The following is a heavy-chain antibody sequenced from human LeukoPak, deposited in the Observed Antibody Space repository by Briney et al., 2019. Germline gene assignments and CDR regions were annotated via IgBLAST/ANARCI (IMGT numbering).Heavy chain of an antibody. Sequence: EASVKVSCKASGYTFTGYYMHWVRQAPGQGLEWMGWINPNSGGTNYAQKFQGRVTMTRDTSISTAYMELSRLRSDDTAVYYCARDLDYYGSGSYYAGAFDIWGQGTMVTVSS. CDR1: GYTFTGYY. V-gene: IGHV1-2*02. CDR2: INPNSGGT. J-gene: IGHJ3*02. CDR3: ARDLDYYGSGSYYAGAFDI. D-gene: IGHD3-10*01.